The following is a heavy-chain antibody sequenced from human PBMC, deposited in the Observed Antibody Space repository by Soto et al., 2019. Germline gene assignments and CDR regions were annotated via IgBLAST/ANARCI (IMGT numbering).Heavy chain of an antibody. J-gene: IGHJ5*02. D-gene: IGHD3-22*01. V-gene: IGHV1-18*01. CDR1: GDTFTNFG. Sequence: HLVQSGPEVKKPGASVTVSCKTSGDTFTNFGLSWVRQAPGQGLEWMGWIATYNTNRNYAQKFQGRRPLTTDTSTNTAYVELKSLGYDATAVDYCARVLAAVVTLFDPSGQGTLVTVSS. CDR3: ARVLAAVVTLFDP. CDR2: IATYNTNR.